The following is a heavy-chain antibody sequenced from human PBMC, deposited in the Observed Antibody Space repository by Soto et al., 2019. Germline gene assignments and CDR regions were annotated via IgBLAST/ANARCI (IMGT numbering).Heavy chain of an antibody. V-gene: IGHV3-7*01. Sequence: EVQLVESGGGLVQPGGSLRLSCAASGFTFGRSWMSWVRQAPGKGLEWVAHIKEDGSEKYYVDSVKGRFTISRDNAKNSLYRQMNGLIAEDTALYYCVTASRCRFGHWGQGTLVTVSS. CDR1: GFTFGRSW. D-gene: IGHD6-13*01. J-gene: IGHJ4*02. CDR3: VTASRCRFGH. CDR2: IKEDGSEK.